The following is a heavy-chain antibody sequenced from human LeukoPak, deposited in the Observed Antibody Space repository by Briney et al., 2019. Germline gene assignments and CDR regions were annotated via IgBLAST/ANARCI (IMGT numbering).Heavy chain of an antibody. CDR2: VNHSGSN. D-gene: IGHD3-10*01. CDR3: ARLGRITMVRGVIKSFDY. J-gene: IGHJ4*02. Sequence: SQSLSLTCAVDGGSFGGYYWSWVRQPPGRGLEWIGEVNHSGSNNYNPSLKSRVPISVDTSKNQISLKLSSVTAAETAVYYCARLGRITMVRGVIKSFDYWGQGNPVTVSS. CDR1: GGSFGGYY. V-gene: IGHV4-34*01.